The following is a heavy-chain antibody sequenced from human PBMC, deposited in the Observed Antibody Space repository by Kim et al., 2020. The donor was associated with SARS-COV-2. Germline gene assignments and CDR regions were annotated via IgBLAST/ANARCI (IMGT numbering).Heavy chain of an antibody. Sequence: GGSLRLSCVGSEFVPSEFGFKNCAISWVRQVPGKGLEWVSGISGAGGIIYYADSVRGRFTISRDNSKNTVSLQMISLRAGDTGIYYCAKDRVGFGDLRYGMDVWGQGTTVTVSS. D-gene: IGHD4-17*01. CDR1: EFGFKNCA. J-gene: IGHJ6*02. CDR3: AKDRVGFGDLRYGMDV. V-gene: IGHV3-23*01. CDR2: ISGAGGII.